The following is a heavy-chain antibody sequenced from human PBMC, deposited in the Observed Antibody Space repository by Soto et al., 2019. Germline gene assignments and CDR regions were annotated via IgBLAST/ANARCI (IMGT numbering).Heavy chain of an antibody. J-gene: IGHJ4*02. CDR2: ISAYNGNT. CDR1: GYTFTSYG. D-gene: IGHD4-17*01. V-gene: IGHV1-18*01. CDR3: ARDCGGTVTTYGTPFYYFDY. Sequence: ASVKVSCKASGYTFTSYGISWVRQAPGQGLEWMGWISAYNGNTNYAQKLQGRVTMTTDTSTSTAYMELRSLRSDDTAVYYWARDCGGTVTTYGTPFYYFDYWGQGTLVTVSS.